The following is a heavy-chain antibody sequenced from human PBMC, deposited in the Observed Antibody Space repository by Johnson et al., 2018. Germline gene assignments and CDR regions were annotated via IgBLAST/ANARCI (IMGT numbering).Heavy chain of an antibody. CDR3: ARGERYSRARGALDI. Sequence: QVQLVQSGGGVVQPGRSLRLSCAASGFTFSSYGMHWVRQAPGKGLEWVAVIWFDGSNKYYADSVKGRFTISRDNSKTTLYLQMNSLRAEDTAVYYCARGERYSRARGALDIWGQGTMVTVSS. D-gene: IGHD6-13*01. CDR2: IWFDGSNK. J-gene: IGHJ3*02. CDR1: GFTFSSYG. V-gene: IGHV3-33*08.